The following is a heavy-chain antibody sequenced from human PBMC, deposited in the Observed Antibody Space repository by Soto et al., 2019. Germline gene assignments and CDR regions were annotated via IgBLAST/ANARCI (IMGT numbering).Heavy chain of an antibody. V-gene: IGHV4-30-4*01. CDR2: IYYSGST. Sequence: SETLSLTCTVSGGSISSGDYYWSWIRQPPGKGLEWIGYIYYSGSTYYNPSLKSRVTISVDTSKNQFSLKLSSVTAADTAVYYCARVVTPAAFDIWGQGTMVTVSS. D-gene: IGHD2-21*02. CDR1: GGSISSGDYY. J-gene: IGHJ3*02. CDR3: ARVVTPAAFDI.